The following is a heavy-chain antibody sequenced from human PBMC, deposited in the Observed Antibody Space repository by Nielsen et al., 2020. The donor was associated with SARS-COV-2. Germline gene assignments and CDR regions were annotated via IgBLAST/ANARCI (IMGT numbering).Heavy chain of an antibody. J-gene: IGHJ4*02. CDR3: AREYCSGGSCFYDY. CDR1: GLTFSSYS. CDR2: ISSSSSYI. Sequence: GGSLRLSCAASGLTFSSYSMNWVREALGKGLEWVSSISSSSSYIYYADSVKGRFTISRDNAKNSLYLQMNSLRAEDTAVYYCAREYCSGGSCFYDYWGQGTLVTVSS. V-gene: IGHV3-21*01. D-gene: IGHD2-15*01.